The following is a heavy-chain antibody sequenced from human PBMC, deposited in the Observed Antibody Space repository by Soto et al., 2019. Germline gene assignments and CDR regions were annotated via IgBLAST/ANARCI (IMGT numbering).Heavy chain of an antibody. V-gene: IGHV3-30*03. D-gene: IGHD3-16*01. CDR1: GVTFKDYG. CDR3: ARDGWGSNWYFDL. J-gene: IGHJ2*01. Sequence: LRLSCGAPGVTFKDYGMHWVRQAPGKGLEWVAVISYDGKQTYYADSVKGRFPISKDKSKRTLFLQMNSLRVDDTAVYYCARDGWGSNWYFDLWGRGTLVTAPQ. CDR2: ISYDGKQT.